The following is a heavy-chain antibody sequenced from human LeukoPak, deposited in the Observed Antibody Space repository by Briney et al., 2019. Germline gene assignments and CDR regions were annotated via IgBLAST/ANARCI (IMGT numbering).Heavy chain of an antibody. Sequence: ASVKVSCKASGYTFNMFGISWVRQAPGQGLAWLGWISAYDGNTNYAQNVQGRVTMTTDTPTSTAYMELRRLRYDDTAVYYCARDKVIATAGTPNWLDPWGQGTLVTVSS. CDR3: ARDKVIATAGTPNWLDP. J-gene: IGHJ5*02. D-gene: IGHD6-13*01. CDR2: ISAYDGNT. CDR1: GYTFNMFG. V-gene: IGHV1-18*01.